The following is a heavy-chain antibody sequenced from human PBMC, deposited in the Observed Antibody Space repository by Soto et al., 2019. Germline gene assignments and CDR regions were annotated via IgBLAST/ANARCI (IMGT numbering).Heavy chain of an antibody. CDR3: ARDNAFVV. CDR2: ISSSSSSI. J-gene: IGHJ3*01. Sequence: EVQLVESGGGLVKPGGSLRLSCAASGFTFSTHGMNWVRQAPGKGLEWVSSISSSSSSIYYADSLKGRFTISRDNAKNSLYLQMNSLRAEDTAVYYCARDNAFVVWGQGTMVTVSS. V-gene: IGHV3-21*01. CDR1: GFTFSTHG.